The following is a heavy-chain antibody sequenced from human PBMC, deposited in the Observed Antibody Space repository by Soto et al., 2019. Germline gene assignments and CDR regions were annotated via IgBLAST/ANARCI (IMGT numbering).Heavy chain of an antibody. CDR2: IYDSGST. CDR3: ARHRGYSGYDSLDS. J-gene: IGHJ4*02. CDR1: GGSISGFY. Sequence: QVQLQESGPGLVKPSETLSLTCTVSGGSISGFYWSWIRQPPGKGLEWIGYIYDSGSTNYNPSLKSLLTISIDTSKNQFSLNLSSVTAADTAVYYCARHRGYSGYDSLDSWGQGTLVTVSS. D-gene: IGHD5-12*01. V-gene: IGHV4-59*08.